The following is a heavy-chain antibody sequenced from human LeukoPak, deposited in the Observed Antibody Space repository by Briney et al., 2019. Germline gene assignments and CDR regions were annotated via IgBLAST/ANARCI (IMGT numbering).Heavy chain of an antibody. CDR1: GYTFTGYY. D-gene: IGHD6-13*01. CDR2: INPNSGGT. J-gene: IGHJ5*02. CDR3: ARDTSSSHGNWFDP. V-gene: IGHV1-2*02. Sequence: ASVKVSCKASGYTFTGYYMHWVRQAPGQGLEWMGWINPNSGGTNYAQKFQGRVTMTRDTSISTAYMELSSLRSEDTAVYYCARDTSSSHGNWFDPWGQGTLVTVSS.